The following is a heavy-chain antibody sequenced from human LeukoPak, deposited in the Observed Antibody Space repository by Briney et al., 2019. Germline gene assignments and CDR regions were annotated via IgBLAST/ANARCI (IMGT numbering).Heavy chain of an antibody. CDR1: GFIFSNYW. CDR3: ARGATGQQLVDWFDP. Sequence: GGSLRLSCAASGFIFSNYWMTWVRQAPGKGLEWVANIKEDGSEKYYVDSVKGRFTISRDNAKNTLYLQMNSLRAEDTAVYYCARGATGQQLVDWFDPWGQGTLVTVSS. D-gene: IGHD6-13*01. CDR2: IKEDGSEK. V-gene: IGHV3-7*01. J-gene: IGHJ5*02.